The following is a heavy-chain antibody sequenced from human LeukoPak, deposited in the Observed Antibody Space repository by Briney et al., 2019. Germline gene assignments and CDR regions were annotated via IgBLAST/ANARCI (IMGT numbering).Heavy chain of an antibody. V-gene: IGHV3-74*01. CDR1: GFTFSSYW. D-gene: IGHD1-26*01. J-gene: IGHJ4*02. Sequence: GGSLRLSCAAAGFTFSSYWMHWVRQAPGKGRVWVSRINSDGSSTSYADSVKGRFTIFRDNSKDTLYLQLNALTADDTAVYYCATEWAGATRRFEHWGQGTLVTVSS. CDR3: ATEWAGATRRFEH. CDR2: INSDGSST.